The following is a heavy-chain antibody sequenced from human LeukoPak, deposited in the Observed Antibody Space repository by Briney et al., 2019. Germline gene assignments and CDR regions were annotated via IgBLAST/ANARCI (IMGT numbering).Heavy chain of an antibody. Sequence: SETLSLTCTVSGGSISSYYWSWIRQPPGKGLEWIGYIYYSGSTNYNPSLKSRVTISVDTSKNQFSLELSSVTAADTAVYYCARSYTPMVLGYWGQGTLVTVSS. CDR2: IYYSGST. J-gene: IGHJ4*02. V-gene: IGHV4-59*01. CDR3: ARSYTPMVLGY. D-gene: IGHD5-18*01. CDR1: GGSISSYY.